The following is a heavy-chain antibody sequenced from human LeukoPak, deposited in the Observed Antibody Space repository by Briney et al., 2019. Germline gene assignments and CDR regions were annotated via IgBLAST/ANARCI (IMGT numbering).Heavy chain of an antibody. CDR2: IYHGGST. D-gene: IGHD2-8*01. CDR1: GGSISSGGYS. J-gene: IGHJ4*02. CDR3: ARFRMGSFDY. V-gene: IGHV4-30-2*01. Sequence: SQTLSLTCAASGGSISSGGYSWSWIRQPPGKGLEWIGYIYHGGSTYYNPSLKSRVTISVDRSKNQFSLKLSSVTAADTAVYYCARFRMGSFDYWGQGTQVTVSS.